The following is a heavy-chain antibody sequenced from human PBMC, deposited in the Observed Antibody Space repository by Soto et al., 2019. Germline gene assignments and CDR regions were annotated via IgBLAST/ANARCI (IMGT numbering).Heavy chain of an antibody. CDR1: GYSISSGYY. CDR2: IYHSGST. Sequence: PSETLSVTCAVSGYSISSGYYWGWIRQPPGKGLDWIGSIYHSGSTYYNPSLKSRVTISVDTSKNKFSLKLSSVTAADTAVYYCARDNSGSYYNWFDPWGQGTLVTVSS. V-gene: IGHV4-38-2*02. D-gene: IGHD3-22*01. CDR3: ARDNSGSYYNWFDP. J-gene: IGHJ5*02.